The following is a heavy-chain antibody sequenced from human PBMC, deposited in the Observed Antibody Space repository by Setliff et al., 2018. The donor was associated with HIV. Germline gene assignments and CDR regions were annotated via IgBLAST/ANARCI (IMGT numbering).Heavy chain of an antibody. D-gene: IGHD6-19*01. J-gene: IGHJ4*02. Sequence: GGSLRLSCAASGFTFSTYTMNWVRQVPGKGLEWVSSISSRSSDIYYADAVKGRFTVSRDNAKNSLFLQMHSLRAEDTAIYYCARDSGVWAGFSSGWYWGQGTLVTVSS. CDR2: ISSRSSDI. CDR1: GFTFSTYT. V-gene: IGHV3-21*01. CDR3: ARDSGVWAGFSSGWY.